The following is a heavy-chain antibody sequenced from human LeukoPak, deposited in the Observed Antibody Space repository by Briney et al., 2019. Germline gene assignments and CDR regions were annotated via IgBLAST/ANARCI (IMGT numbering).Heavy chain of an antibody. CDR2: IRYDGSNK. J-gene: IGHJ4*02. D-gene: IGHD3-22*01. CDR1: GFTFSSYG. V-gene: IGHV3-30*02. Sequence: GGSLRLSCAASGFTFSSYGMHWVRQAPGKGLEWVAFIRYDGSNKYYADSVKGRFTISRDNSKNTLYLQMNSLKTEDTAVYYCTTEYNFNYYDSSGYYYWGQGTLVTVSS. CDR3: TTEYNFNYYDSSGYYY.